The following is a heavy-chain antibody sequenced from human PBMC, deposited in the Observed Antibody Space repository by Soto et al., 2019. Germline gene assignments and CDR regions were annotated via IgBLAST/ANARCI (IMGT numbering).Heavy chain of an antibody. CDR1: GFTFSSYS. CDR2: ISSSSSTI. J-gene: IGHJ1*01. V-gene: IGHV3-48*01. Sequence: SLRLSCAASGFTFSSYSMNWVRHAPGKGLEWVSYISSSSSTIYYADSVKGRFTISRDNAKNSPYLQMNSLRAEDTAVYYCARGPFGFWSGYYNVLGYFQHWGQGTLVTVSS. CDR3: ARGPFGFWSGYYNVLGYFQH. D-gene: IGHD3-3*01.